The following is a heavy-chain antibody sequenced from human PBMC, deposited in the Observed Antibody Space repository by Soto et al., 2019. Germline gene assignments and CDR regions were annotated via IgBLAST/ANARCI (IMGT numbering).Heavy chain of an antibody. J-gene: IGHJ4*02. CDR2: ISAHNGNT. CDR3: ERDSPPDY. CDR1: GYTFISFG. Sequence: QVQLVQSGAEVKKPGASVKVSCKASGYTFISFGISWVRQAPGQGLEWMGRISAHNGNTKYAQKLQGRVTMTTDTSTSTAYMELRSLKSDDTAVYYCERDSPPDYWGQGTLVTVSS. V-gene: IGHV1-18*01.